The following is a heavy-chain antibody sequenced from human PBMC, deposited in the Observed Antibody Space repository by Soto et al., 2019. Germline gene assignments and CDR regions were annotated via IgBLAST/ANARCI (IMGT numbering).Heavy chain of an antibody. Sequence: SETLSLTCAVYGGSFSGYYWSWIRQPPGKGLEWIGEINHSGSTNYNPSLKSRVTISVDTSKNQLSLKLSSLTAADTAGYYCARGYSYYDFWSGYDMRENWFDPWGQGTLVTVSS. D-gene: IGHD3-3*01. CDR3: ARGYSYYDFWSGYDMRENWFDP. J-gene: IGHJ5*02. CDR2: INHSGST. CDR1: GGSFSGYY. V-gene: IGHV4-34*01.